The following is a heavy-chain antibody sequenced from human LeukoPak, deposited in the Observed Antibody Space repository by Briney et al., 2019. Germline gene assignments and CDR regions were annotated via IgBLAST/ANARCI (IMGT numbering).Heavy chain of an antibody. CDR3: TTHSSGWWIFDY. Sequence: GGSLRLSCAASGFTFSSYAMSWVRQAPGKGLEWVSAISGSGGSTYYADSVKGRFTISRDNSKNTLYLQMNSLRAEDTAVYYCTTHSSGWWIFDYWGQGTLVTVSS. J-gene: IGHJ4*02. V-gene: IGHV3-23*01. CDR2: ISGSGGST. CDR1: GFTFSSYA. D-gene: IGHD6-19*01.